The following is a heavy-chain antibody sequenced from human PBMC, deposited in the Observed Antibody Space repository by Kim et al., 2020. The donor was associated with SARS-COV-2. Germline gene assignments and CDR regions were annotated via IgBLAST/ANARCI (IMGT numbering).Heavy chain of an antibody. Sequence: SETLSLTCTVSGVSISSGGYYWSWIRQHPGKGLEWIGYIYYSGSTYYNPSLKSRVTISVDTSKNQFSLKLSSVTAADTAVYYCATSIAAAGPFDYWGRGTLVTVSS. CDR1: GVSISSGGYY. CDR2: IYYSGST. J-gene: IGHJ4*02. D-gene: IGHD6-13*01. V-gene: IGHV4-31*03. CDR3: ATSIAAAGPFDY.